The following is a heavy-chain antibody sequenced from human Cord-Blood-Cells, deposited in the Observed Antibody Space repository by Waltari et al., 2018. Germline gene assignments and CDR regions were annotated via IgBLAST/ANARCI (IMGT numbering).Heavy chain of an antibody. V-gene: IGHV3-30*04. CDR3: AREAAAANDY. CDR1: GFTFSSYA. CDR2: ISYGGRNK. J-gene: IGHJ4*02. D-gene: IGHD6-13*01. Sequence: QVQLVESVGGVVQPGRSLRLSCAASGFTFSSYAMHWVRQAPGKGVEWVAVISYGGRNKYYADSVKGRFTISRDNSKNTLYLQMNSLRAEDTAVYYCAREAAAANDYWGQGTLVTVSS.